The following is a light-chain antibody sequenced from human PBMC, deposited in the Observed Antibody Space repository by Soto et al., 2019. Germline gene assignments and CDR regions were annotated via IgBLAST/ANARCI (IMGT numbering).Light chain of an antibody. V-gene: IGKV3-20*01. Sequence: EIVLTQSPATLSVSPGERATLSARASQSVSRYLAWYQQKPGQAPRLLXYGTSIRANGIPDRFSGSGSGTDLTLTITRLEPEDFAVYDCQRFGTSPTWTFGQGTKVDIK. CDR3: QRFGTSPTWT. CDR2: GTS. CDR1: QSVSRY. J-gene: IGKJ1*01.